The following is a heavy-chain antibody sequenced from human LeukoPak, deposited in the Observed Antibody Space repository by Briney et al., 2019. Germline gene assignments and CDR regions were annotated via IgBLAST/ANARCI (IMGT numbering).Heavy chain of an antibody. J-gene: IGHJ6*02. CDR3: ARVDYGDYPGGDYYYGMDV. Sequence: GGSLRLSCAASGFTFSSYAMSWVRQAPGKGLEWVSAISGSGGSTYYADSVKGRFTISRDNSKNTLYLQMNSLRAEDTAVYYCARVDYGDYPGGDYYYGMDVWGQGTTVTVSS. CDR1: GFTFSSYA. D-gene: IGHD4-17*01. V-gene: IGHV3-23*01. CDR2: ISGSGGST.